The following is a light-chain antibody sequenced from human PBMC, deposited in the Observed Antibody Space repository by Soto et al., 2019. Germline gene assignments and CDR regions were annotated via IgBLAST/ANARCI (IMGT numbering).Light chain of an antibody. CDR2: EVI. CDR3: CSYTSTYTLV. V-gene: IGLV2-14*01. J-gene: IGLJ3*02. Sequence: QSALTQPASMSGSPGQSITISCTGTSSDIGTYNSVSWYQHHPGKAPKLLIFEVIDRPSGVSDRFSGSKSGNTASLTISGLQPEDEADYYCCSYTSTYTLVFGGGTKLTVL. CDR1: SSDIGTYNS.